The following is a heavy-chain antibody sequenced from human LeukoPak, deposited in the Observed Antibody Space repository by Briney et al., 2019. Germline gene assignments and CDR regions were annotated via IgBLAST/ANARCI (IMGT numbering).Heavy chain of an antibody. D-gene: IGHD2-2*01. J-gene: IGHJ5*02. Sequence: ASVKVSCRVSGYTLTELSMHWVRQAPGKGVEWMGGFDPEDGETIYAQKFQGRVTMTEDTSTDTAYMELSSLRSEDTAVYYCATRYQLLNNWFDPWGQGTLVTVSS. CDR3: ATRYQLLNNWFDP. CDR1: GYTLTELS. CDR2: FDPEDGET. V-gene: IGHV1-24*01.